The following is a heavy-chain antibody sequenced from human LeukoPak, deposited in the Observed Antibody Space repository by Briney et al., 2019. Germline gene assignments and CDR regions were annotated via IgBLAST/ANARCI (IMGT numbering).Heavy chain of an antibody. CDR2: ISYDGSSK. Sequence: GGSLRLSCAASGFTFSDFAMHWVRQAPGKGLEWLAIISYDGSSKYYADSVKGRFTISRDNSKNTLYLQMNSLGPEDTAMYYCARGQGATVPQVGKNWFDPWGQGTRVTVSS. D-gene: IGHD1-26*01. V-gene: IGHV3-30*03. CDR1: GFTFSDFA. J-gene: IGHJ5*02. CDR3: ARGQGATVPQVGKNWFDP.